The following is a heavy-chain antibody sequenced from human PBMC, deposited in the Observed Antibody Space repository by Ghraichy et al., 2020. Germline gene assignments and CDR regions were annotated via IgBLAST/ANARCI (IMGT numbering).Heavy chain of an antibody. CDR3: ARSDVLLWFGEPDY. J-gene: IGHJ4*02. V-gene: IGHV1-2*02. CDR1: GYTFTGYY. CDR2: INPNSGGT. Sequence: ASVKVSCKASGYTFTGYYMHWVRQAPGQGLEWMGWINPNSGGTNYAQKFQGRVTMTRDTSISTAYMELSRLRSDDTAVYYCARSDVLLWFGEPDYWGQGTLVTVSS. D-gene: IGHD3-10*01.